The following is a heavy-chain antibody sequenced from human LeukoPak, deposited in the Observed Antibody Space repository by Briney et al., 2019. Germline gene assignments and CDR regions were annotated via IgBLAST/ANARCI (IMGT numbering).Heavy chain of an antibody. CDR3: ARGAGGYYDSSGYLNGVFDY. J-gene: IGHJ4*02. Sequence: GGSLRLSCAASGFTFSSYSMNWVRQAPGKGLEWVSSISSSSSYIYYADSVKGRSTISRDNAKNSLYLQMNSLRAEDTAVYYCARGAGGYYDSSGYLNGVFDYWGQGTLVTVSS. D-gene: IGHD3-22*01. CDR2: ISSSSSYI. CDR1: GFTFSSYS. V-gene: IGHV3-21*01.